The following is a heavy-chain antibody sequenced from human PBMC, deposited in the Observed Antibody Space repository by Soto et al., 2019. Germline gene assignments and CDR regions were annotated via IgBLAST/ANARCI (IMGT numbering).Heavy chain of an antibody. CDR2: ISWNSGSI. CDR3: AKDGVAVAGHFDS. CDR1: GFTFDNYA. Sequence: DVQLVESGGGLVQPGRSLRLSCAASGFTFDNYAMHWVRQAPGKGLEWVSGISWNSGSIVYADSVKGRFTISRDNAKNSLYLQMNSLRAEDTALYYCAKDGVAVAGHFDSWGQGTLVTVSS. D-gene: IGHD6-19*01. J-gene: IGHJ4*02. V-gene: IGHV3-9*01.